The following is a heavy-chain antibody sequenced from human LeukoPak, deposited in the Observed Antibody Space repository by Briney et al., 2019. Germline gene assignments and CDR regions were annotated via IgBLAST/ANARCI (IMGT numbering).Heavy chain of an antibody. V-gene: IGHV4-39*07. Sequence: PSETLSLTCTVSGGSISSSSYYWGWIRQPPGKGLEWIGSIYYSGSTYYNPFLKSRVTISVDTSKNQFSLKLSSVTAADTAVYFCARVGTTGATADNWGQGTLVTVSS. CDR3: ARVGTTGATADN. CDR1: GGSISSSSYY. D-gene: IGHD4-11*01. CDR2: IYYSGST. J-gene: IGHJ4*02.